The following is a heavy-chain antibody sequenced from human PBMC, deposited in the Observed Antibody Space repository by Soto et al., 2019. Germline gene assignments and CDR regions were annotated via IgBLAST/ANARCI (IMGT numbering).Heavy chain of an antibody. CDR3: ARDSGSYYYYGMDV. V-gene: IGHV1-8*01. Sequence: QVQLVQSGAEVKKPGASVKVSCKASGYTFTSYDINWVRQATGQGLEWMGWMNPNSGNTGYAQKFQGRVNMTRNTSISTAYMELSSLRSEDTAVYYCARDSGSYYYYGMDVWGQGTTVTVSS. CDR2: MNPNSGNT. CDR1: GYTFTSYD. D-gene: IGHD1-26*01. J-gene: IGHJ6*02.